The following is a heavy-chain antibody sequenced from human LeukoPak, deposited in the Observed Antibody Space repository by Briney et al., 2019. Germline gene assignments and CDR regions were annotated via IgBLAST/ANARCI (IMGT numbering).Heavy chain of an antibody. V-gene: IGHV3-11*04. D-gene: IGHD1-26*01. CDR1: GFTFNDYY. CDR2: ISSSGSTI. J-gene: IGHJ4*02. CDR3: ARDRRLGLGAALLDY. Sequence: GGSLRLSCAASGFTFNDYYMSWIRQAPGKGLEWVSYISSSGSTIYYADSVKGRFTISRDNAKNSLYLQMNSLRAEDTAVYYCARDRRLGLGAALLDYWGQGTLVTVSS.